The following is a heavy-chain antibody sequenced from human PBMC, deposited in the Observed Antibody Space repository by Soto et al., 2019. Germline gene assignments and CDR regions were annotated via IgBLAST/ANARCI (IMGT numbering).Heavy chain of an antibody. CDR3: ARGDYYGSGSHNYYYYGMDV. Sequence: PGGSLRLSCAACGFTFSSYAMHWVCQAPGKGLEWVAVISYDGSNKYYADSVKGRFTISRDNSKNTLYLQMNSLRAEDTAVYYCARGDYYGSGSHNYYYYGMDVWGQGTTVTVSS. J-gene: IGHJ6*02. CDR1: GFTFSSYA. D-gene: IGHD3-10*01. V-gene: IGHV3-30-3*01. CDR2: ISYDGSNK.